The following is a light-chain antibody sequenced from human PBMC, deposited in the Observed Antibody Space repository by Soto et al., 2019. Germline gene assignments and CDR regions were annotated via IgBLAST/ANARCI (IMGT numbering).Light chain of an antibody. CDR3: QQYNSYPWT. J-gene: IGKJ1*01. Sequence: DIQMTQSPSTLSASVGDRVTITCRASQSIRSWLAWYQQKPGKAPKLLIYKASSLETGVPLRFSGSGSGTEFTLTISSLQPDDFATYYCQQYNSYPWTFGQGTKGISN. V-gene: IGKV1-5*03. CDR1: QSIRSW. CDR2: KAS.